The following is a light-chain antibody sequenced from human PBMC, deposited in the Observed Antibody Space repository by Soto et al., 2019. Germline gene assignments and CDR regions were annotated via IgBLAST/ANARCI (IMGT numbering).Light chain of an antibody. CDR3: CSYAGSYVV. Sequence: QSALTQPASVSGSPGQSSTISCTGTSSDVGSDNLVSWYQQHPGKAPKLMIYEGSKRPSGVSNRFSGSKSGNTASLTISGLQAEDEADYYCCSYAGSYVVFGGGTKLTVL. V-gene: IGLV2-23*01. CDR1: SSDVGSDNL. CDR2: EGS. J-gene: IGLJ2*01.